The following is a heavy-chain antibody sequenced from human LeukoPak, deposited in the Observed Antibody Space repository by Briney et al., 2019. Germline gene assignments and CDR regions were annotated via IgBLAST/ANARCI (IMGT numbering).Heavy chain of an antibody. CDR3: ASGYDSSGRDY. V-gene: IGHV4-31*03. CDR2: IYYGGST. CDR1: GGSISSGGYY. Sequence: SETLSLTCTVSGGSISSGGYYWSWIRQHPGKGLEWIGYIYYGGSTYYNPSLKSRVTISVDTSKNQFSLKLSSVTAADTAVYYCASGYDSSGRDYWGQGTLVTVSS. J-gene: IGHJ4*02. D-gene: IGHD3-22*01.